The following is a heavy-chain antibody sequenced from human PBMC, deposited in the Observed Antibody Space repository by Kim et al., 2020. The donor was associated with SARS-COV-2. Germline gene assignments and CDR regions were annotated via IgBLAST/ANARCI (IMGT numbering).Heavy chain of an antibody. D-gene: IGHD5-18*01. Sequence: SVKVSCKASGGTFSSYAISWVRQAPGQGLEWMGGIIPIFGTANYAQKFQGRVTITADESTSTAYMELSSLRSEDTAVYYCARGGYSYAGRSYPDYWGQGTLVTVSS. J-gene: IGHJ4*02. V-gene: IGHV1-69*13. CDR1: GGTFSSYA. CDR2: IIPIFGTA. CDR3: ARGGYSYAGRSYPDY.